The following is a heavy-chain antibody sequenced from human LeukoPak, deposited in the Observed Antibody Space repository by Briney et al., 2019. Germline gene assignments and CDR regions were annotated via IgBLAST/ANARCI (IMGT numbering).Heavy chain of an antibody. CDR1: GGSISSYY. J-gene: IGHJ4*02. Sequence: PSETLSLTCTVSGGSISSYYWSWIRQPPGKGLEWIGYIYYSGSTNYNSSLKSRVTISVDTSKNQFSLKLSSVTAADTAVYYCARGHNWNPDYWGQGTLVTVSS. D-gene: IGHD1-20*01. CDR3: ARGHNWNPDY. V-gene: IGHV4-59*01. CDR2: IYYSGST.